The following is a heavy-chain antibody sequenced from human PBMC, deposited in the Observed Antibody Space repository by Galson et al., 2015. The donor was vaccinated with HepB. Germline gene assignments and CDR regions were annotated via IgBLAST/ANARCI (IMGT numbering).Heavy chain of an antibody. D-gene: IGHD4-17*01. CDR2: ISAVGGST. CDR1: GFSFRTYW. V-gene: IGHV3-23*01. CDR3: AKDPHMTTVRVKDV. J-gene: IGHJ6*02. Sequence: SLRLSCAASGFSFRTYWMSWVRQAPGKGLEWVSGISAVGGSTYYVDSVKGRFSISRNNVQNTLYLQMNSLRAEDTAVYYCAKDPHMTTVRVKDVWGQGTTVTVSS.